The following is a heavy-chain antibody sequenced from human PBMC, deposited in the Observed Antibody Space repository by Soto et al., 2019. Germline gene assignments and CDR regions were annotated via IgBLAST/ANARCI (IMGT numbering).Heavy chain of an antibody. CDR1: GFTFISYA. CDR2: ISGSGGST. V-gene: IGHV3-23*01. Sequence: EVQLLESGGGLVTPGGSLRLACAASGFTFISYAMSWVRQAPGKGLEWVSAISGSGGSTYYADSVKGRFTISRANSKTTLYLQMNSLRAEDTAVYYCAKDVITMVRGVMIPNWFDPCGQGPLVTVSS. J-gene: IGHJ5*02. CDR3: AKDVITMVRGVMIPNWFDP. D-gene: IGHD3-10*01.